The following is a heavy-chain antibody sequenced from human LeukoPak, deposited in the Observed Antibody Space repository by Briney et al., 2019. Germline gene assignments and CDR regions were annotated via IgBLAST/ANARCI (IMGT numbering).Heavy chain of an antibody. CDR3: AREANDILTYYYYMDV. V-gene: IGHV3-7*01. D-gene: IGHD3-9*01. Sequence: GGSLRLSCAASGFRFSDYWMNWVRQAPGKGLEWVANIKQDGSEKYYVDSVKGRFTISRDNAKNSLYLQMNSLRAEDTAVYYCAREANDILTYYYYMDVWGKGTTVTVSS. CDR2: IKQDGSEK. CDR1: GFRFSDYW. J-gene: IGHJ6*03.